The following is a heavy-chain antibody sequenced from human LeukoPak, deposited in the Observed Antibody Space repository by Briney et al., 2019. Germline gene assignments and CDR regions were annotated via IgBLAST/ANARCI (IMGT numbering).Heavy chain of an antibody. Sequence: ASVKVSSKASGYTFTSYYMHWVRQAPGQGLEWMGIINPSGGSTSYAQKFQGRVTMTRDMSTSTVYMELSSLRSEDTAVYYCARGRDTAMAPKGAFDIWGQGTMVTVSS. V-gene: IGHV1-46*01. CDR3: ARGRDTAMAPKGAFDI. D-gene: IGHD5-18*01. J-gene: IGHJ3*02. CDR1: GYTFTSYY. CDR2: INPSGGST.